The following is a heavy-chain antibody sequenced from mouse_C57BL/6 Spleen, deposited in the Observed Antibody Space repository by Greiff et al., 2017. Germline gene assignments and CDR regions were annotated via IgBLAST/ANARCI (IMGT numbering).Heavy chain of an antibody. J-gene: IGHJ2*01. CDR2: ISDGGSYT. V-gene: IGHV5-4*01. CDR1: GFTFSSYA. Sequence: DVHLVESGGGLVKPGGSLKLSCAASGFTFSSYAMSWVRQTPEKRLEWVATISDGGSYTYYPDNVKGRFTISRDNAKNNLYLQMSHLKSEDTAMYYCARDGYGSSYYFDYWGQGTTLTVSS. D-gene: IGHD1-1*01. CDR3: ARDGYGSSYYFDY.